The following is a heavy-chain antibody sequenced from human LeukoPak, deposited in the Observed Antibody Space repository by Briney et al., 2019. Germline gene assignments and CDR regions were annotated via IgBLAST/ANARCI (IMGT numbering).Heavy chain of an antibody. CDR1: GYTFTGYY. J-gene: IGHJ3*02. D-gene: IGHD1-1*01. CDR3: ARDNNEIDAFDI. V-gene: IGHV1-2*02. CDR2: INPNSGGT. Sequence: ASVKVSCKASGYTFTGYYMHWVRQAPGQGLEWMGWINPNSGGTNYAQKFQGRVTMTRDTSISTAYMELSRLRSDDKAVYYCARDNNEIDAFDIWGQGTMVTVSS.